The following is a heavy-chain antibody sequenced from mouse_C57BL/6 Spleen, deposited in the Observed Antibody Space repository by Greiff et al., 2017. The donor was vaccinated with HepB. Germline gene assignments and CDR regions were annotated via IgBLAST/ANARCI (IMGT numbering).Heavy chain of an antibody. CDR2: IDPENGDT. Sequence: VHVKQSGAELVRPGASVKLSCTASGFNIKDDYMHWVKQRPEQGLEWIGWIDPENGDTEYASKFQGKATITADTSSNTAYLQRSSLTAEDTAVYYCTHYYGSSPYYFDYWGQGTTLTVSS. CDR3: THYYGSSPYYFDY. CDR1: GFNIKDDY. V-gene: IGHV14-4*01. J-gene: IGHJ2*01. D-gene: IGHD1-1*01.